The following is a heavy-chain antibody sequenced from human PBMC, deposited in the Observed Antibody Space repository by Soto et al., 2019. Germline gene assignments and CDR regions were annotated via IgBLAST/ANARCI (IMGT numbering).Heavy chain of an antibody. CDR3: ARFWGPVTAAVDDY. CDR1: GFTFSNFG. V-gene: IGHV3-30*03. D-gene: IGHD6-13*01. J-gene: IGHJ4*02. Sequence: ESGGGVVQPGRSLRLSCAASGFTFSNFGMQWVRQAPGKGLEWVASISYDGNIKYSAASVKGRFTISRDNSKITLYLHMNSLRSEDTAVYYCARFWGPVTAAVDDYWGQGTLVTVSS. CDR2: ISYDGNIK.